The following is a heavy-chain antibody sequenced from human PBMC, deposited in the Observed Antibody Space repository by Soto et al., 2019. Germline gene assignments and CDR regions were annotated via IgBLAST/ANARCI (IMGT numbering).Heavy chain of an antibody. J-gene: IGHJ4*02. V-gene: IGHV2-5*01. CDR3: AHTSRQWLALGF. CDR1: GFSLSTSGVI. Sequence: QITLKESGPTLVKPTQTLTLTCSFSGFSLSTSGVIVGWIRQPPGKALEWLALIYASDDKRYSPSLKSRLTITKDTSRNQVVLTMTNVDPMDTATYYCAHTSRQWLALGFWGQGILVTVSS. CDR2: IYASDDK. D-gene: IGHD6-19*01.